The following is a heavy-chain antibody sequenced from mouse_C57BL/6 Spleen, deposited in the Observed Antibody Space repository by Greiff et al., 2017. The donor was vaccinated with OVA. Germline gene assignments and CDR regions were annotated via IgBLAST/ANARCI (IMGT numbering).Heavy chain of an antibody. CDR3: AGDGGYYGNSYAMDY. Sequence: EVKVVESEGGLVQPGSSMKLSCTASGFTFSDYYMAWVRQVPEKGLEWVANINHDGSSTNYLDSLKSRSTISRDNASNTLYMQMSSLKSEDTATYYYAGDGGYYGNSYAMDYWGQGTSVTVSS. J-gene: IGHJ4*01. D-gene: IGHD2-1*01. V-gene: IGHV5-16*01. CDR1: GFTFSDYY. CDR2: INHDGSST.